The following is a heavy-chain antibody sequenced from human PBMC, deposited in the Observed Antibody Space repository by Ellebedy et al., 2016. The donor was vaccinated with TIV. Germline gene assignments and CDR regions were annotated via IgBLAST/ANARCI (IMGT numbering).Heavy chain of an antibody. CDR1: GGSISSGDYY. D-gene: IGHD5-12*01. V-gene: IGHV4-30-4*02. J-gene: IGHJ6*02. CDR2: IYYSGST. Sequence: SETLSLXCTVSGGSISSGDYYWSWIRQPPGKGLEWIGYIYYSGSTYYNPSLKSRVTISVDTSKNQFSLKLSSVTAADTAVYYCARVVAAPPGSLYYYYYGMDVWGQGTTVTVSS. CDR3: ARVVAAPPGSLYYYYYGMDV.